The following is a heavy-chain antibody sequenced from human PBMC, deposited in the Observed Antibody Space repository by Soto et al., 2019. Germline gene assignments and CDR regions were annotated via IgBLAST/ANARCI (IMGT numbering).Heavy chain of an antibody. V-gene: IGHV3-23*01. CDR3: AKDPGPRLEGPTPVFDF. CDR2: ISGGGGTT. D-gene: IGHD1-1*01. J-gene: IGHJ4*02. Sequence: EVQLLESGGGLVQPGGSLRLSCAASGFTFSSYAMSWVRQAPGKGLEWVSGISGGGGTTYFADYVKGRFTISRDNSKNTLYLQMNSLRAEDTAIYYCAKDPGPRLEGPTPVFDFWGQGTLLTVSS. CDR1: GFTFSSYA.